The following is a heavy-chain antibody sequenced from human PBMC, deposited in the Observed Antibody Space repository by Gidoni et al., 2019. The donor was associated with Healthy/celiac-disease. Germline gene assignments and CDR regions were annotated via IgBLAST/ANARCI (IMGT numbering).Heavy chain of an antibody. J-gene: IGHJ4*02. CDR1: GHSFTCYW. V-gene: IGHV5-51*01. Sequence: EVQLVQSGAEAKKPGESLNISCKGSGHSFTCYWIAWVRQLPGKGLEWMGDIYPGDSDTRYSPSIQGHVTISADKSISTAYLQWSSLKASDTAMYYCARRDRGFGELFDYWGQGALVTVSS. CDR3: ARRDRGFGELFDY. D-gene: IGHD3-10*01. CDR2: IYPGDSDT.